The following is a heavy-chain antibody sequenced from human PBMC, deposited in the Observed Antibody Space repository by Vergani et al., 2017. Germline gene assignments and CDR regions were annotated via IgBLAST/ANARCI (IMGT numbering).Heavy chain of an antibody. V-gene: IGHV4-59*01. CDR1: GDSMNTYY. CDR2: IYDSGDT. CDR3: ARGALWWLRQIDS. D-gene: IGHD2-21*01. J-gene: IGHJ4*02. Sequence: QVQLQESGPGLVKPSETLSPTCSVSGDSMNTYYWTWIRQPPGKGLDWIGYIYDSGDTKYNPYLKSRVTMSLDTSKNQFSLNLYSVTAADTAVYCCARGALWWLRQIDSWGQGTLVTVSS.